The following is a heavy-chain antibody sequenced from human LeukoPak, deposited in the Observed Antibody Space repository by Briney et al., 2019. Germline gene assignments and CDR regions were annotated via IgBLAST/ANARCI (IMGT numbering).Heavy chain of an antibody. J-gene: IGHJ4*02. CDR1: GFTFSSYP. D-gene: IGHD1-26*01. CDR3: ARVAGWVAREGFGY. CDR2: ISNDGSKK. V-gene: IGHV3-30*01. Sequence: GRSLRLSCAASGFTFSSYPMHWVRQAPGKGLEWVAVISNDGSKKSYADSVKGRFTISRDNSKNTVDLQMNSLRAEDTAVYYCARVAGWVAREGFGYWGQGPLVSVSS.